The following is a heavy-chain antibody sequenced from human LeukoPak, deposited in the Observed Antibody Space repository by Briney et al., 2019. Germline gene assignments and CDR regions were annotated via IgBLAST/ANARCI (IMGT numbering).Heavy chain of an antibody. CDR3: AKDDAYYDSSGYYSNFDY. V-gene: IGHV3-23*01. J-gene: IGHJ4*02. CDR1: GFTFSSYA. Sequence: PGGSLRLSCAASGFTFSSYAMSWVRQAPGKGLEWVSAISGSGGSTYYADSVKGRFTISRDNSKNTLYLQMNSLRAEDTAVYYCAKDDAYYDSSGYYSNFDYWGQGTLVTVSS. CDR2: ISGSGGST. D-gene: IGHD3-22*01.